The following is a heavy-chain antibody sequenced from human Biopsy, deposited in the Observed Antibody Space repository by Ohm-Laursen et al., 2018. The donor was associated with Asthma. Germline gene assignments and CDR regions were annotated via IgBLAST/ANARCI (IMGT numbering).Heavy chain of an antibody. Sequence: SLRLSCAAAGFTFSTYGMHWVRQAPGKGLEWVALMSYDGSIKDYADSVKGRFTISRDNSMNTLYLHMNSLRVEDTAVYYCARGLDYSGRSGFDYWGQGTLVTVSS. V-gene: IGHV3-30*03. D-gene: IGHD3-10*01. CDR2: MSYDGSIK. CDR1: GFTFSTYG. J-gene: IGHJ4*02. CDR3: ARGLDYSGRSGFDY.